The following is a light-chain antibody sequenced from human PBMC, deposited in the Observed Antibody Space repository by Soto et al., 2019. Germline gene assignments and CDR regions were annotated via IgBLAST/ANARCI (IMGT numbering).Light chain of an antibody. J-gene: IGKJ4*01. CDR3: QQSYSTPLT. V-gene: IGKV4-1*01. CDR1: QSVLYSSNNKNY. CDR2: WAS. Sequence: DIVMTQSPDSLAVSLGERATINCKSSQSVLYSSNNKNYLAWSQQKPGQPPKLLIYWASTRESGVPDRFSGSGSGTEFTLTISSLQAEDVAVYYCQQSYSTPLTCVGGTKVEIK.